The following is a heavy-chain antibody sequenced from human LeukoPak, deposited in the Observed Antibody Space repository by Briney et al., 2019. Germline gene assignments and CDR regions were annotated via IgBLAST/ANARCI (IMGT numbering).Heavy chain of an antibody. CDR2: IYYSGST. J-gene: IGHJ6*03. Sequence: SETLSLTCTVSGGSISSYYWSWIRQPPGKGLEWIGYIYYSGSTNYNPSLKSRVTISVDTSKNKFSLKLSSVTAADTAVYYCARDGEPWYYDFWSEMKYYYYYMDVWGKGTTVTVSS. CDR3: ARDGEPWYYDFWSEMKYYYYYMDV. V-gene: IGHV4-59*01. D-gene: IGHD3-3*01. CDR1: GGSISSYY.